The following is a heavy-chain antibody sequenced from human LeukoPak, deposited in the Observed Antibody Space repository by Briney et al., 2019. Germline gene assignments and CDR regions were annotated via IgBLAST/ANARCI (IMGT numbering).Heavy chain of an antibody. D-gene: IGHD1-26*01. V-gene: IGHV3-23*01. CDR1: GFTFSSYA. Sequence: GGSLRLFCAASGFTFSSYAMSWVRQAPGKGLEWVSAISGSGGSTYYADSVKGRFTISRDNSKNTLYLQMNSLRAEDTAVYYCARVLAGATYFDYWGQGTLVTVSS. J-gene: IGHJ4*01. CDR3: ARVLAGATYFDY. CDR2: ISGSGGST.